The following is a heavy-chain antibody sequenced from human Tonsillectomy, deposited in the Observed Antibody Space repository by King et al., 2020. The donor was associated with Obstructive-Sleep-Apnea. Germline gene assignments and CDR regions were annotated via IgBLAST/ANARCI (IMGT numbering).Heavy chain of an antibody. CDR1: GGSISSSSYY. D-gene: IGHD2-8*01. J-gene: IGHJ3*02. Sequence: QLQESGPGLVKPSETLSLTCTVSGGSISSSSYYWGWIRQPPGKGLEWIGSIYYSGSTYYNPSLKSRVTISVDTSKNQFSLKLSSVTAADTAVYYCARGDIVLMVYAIRAFDIWGQGTMVTVSS. CDR2: IYYSGST. V-gene: IGHV4-39*07. CDR3: ARGDIVLMVYAIRAFDI.